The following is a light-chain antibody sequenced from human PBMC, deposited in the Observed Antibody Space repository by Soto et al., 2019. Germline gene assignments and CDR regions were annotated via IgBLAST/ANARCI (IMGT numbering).Light chain of an antibody. CDR2: SAS. V-gene: IGKV1-27*01. J-gene: IGKJ4*01. CDR3: QNYDTISLT. CDR1: QDIRXS. Sequence: DIEMTQSPXSLSASVGXRVTXTCXASQDIRXSLVWYQQKPGKVPKLLIDSASTLQSGVPIRFSGSGSGTDFTLTISSLQPEDVATYYCQNYDTISLTFGGGTKVEI.